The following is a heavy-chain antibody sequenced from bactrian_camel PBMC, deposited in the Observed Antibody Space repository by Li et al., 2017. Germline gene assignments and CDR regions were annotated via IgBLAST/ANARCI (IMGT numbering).Heavy chain of an antibody. D-gene: IGHD6*01. V-gene: IGHV3S31*01. CDR1: GYTYDGSVC. Sequence: VQLVESGGGSVQAGGSLRLSCTVSGYTYDGSVCMGWFRQAPGKAHEGIAALGVLGEEIYESSVKGRFTISQDNAKKVVYLQMNSLQPEDAAVYYCAADSPMYDGGWYSTCPSVEFGLWGQGTQVTVS. CDR2: LGVLGE. J-gene: IGHJ6*01. CDR3: AADSPMYDGGWYSTCPSVEFGL.